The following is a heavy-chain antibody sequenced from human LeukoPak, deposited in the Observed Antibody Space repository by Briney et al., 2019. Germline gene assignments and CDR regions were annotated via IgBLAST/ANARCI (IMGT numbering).Heavy chain of an antibody. Sequence: ASVTVSCMCSGYTFTSYSISWVRPPPERGRGWVGWIRAFKGNTIYEQKLQGRCTMNTDTPTSTAYMELRSRRSDDTAVYYCGRYQWTSALGVVIMRMFDMSGQGTMVTVSS. CDR1: GYTFTSYS. CDR2: IRAFKGNT. CDR3: GRYQWTSALGVVIMRMFDM. D-gene: IGHD3-3*01. V-gene: IGHV1-18*01. J-gene: IGHJ3*02.